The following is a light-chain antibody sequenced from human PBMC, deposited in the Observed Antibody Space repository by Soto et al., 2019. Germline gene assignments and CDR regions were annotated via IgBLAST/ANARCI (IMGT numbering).Light chain of an antibody. CDR3: SSYAGSDNPYV. Sequence: QSVLTQPPSASGSPGQSVSISCTRTSGDVGGYDYVSWYQQHPGKAPKLMIYEVTKRPVGVPDRFSGSKSGNTASLTVSGLQAEDEADYYCSSYAGSDNPYVFGTGTKVTVL. CDR2: EVT. V-gene: IGLV2-8*01. J-gene: IGLJ1*01. CDR1: SGDVGGYDY.